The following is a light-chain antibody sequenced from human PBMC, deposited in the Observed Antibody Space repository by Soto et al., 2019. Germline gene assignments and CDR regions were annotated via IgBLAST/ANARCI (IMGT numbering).Light chain of an antibody. Sequence: EIVMTQSPVTLSESPGERVTLYCRASQSVDINLAWYQQKPGQAPRLLIYEASTRATDIPSRFSGSGSGTDFILTISSLRPEDLAVYFCQQYSKWPPRYSFGQGTKLEMK. V-gene: IGKV3-15*01. J-gene: IGKJ2*03. CDR1: QSVDIN. CDR3: QQYSKWPPRYS. CDR2: EAS.